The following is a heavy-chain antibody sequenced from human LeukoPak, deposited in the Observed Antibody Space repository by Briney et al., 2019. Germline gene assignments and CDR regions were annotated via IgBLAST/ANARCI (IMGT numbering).Heavy chain of an antibody. J-gene: IGHJ5*02. CDR2: INWNGGST. CDR1: GFTFDDYG. CDR3: AKEMGIAAARGGNWFDP. D-gene: IGHD6-13*01. Sequence: GGSLRLSCAASGFTFDDYGMSWVRQAPGKGLEWVSGINWNGGSTGYADSVKGRITISRDNAKNSLYLQMNSLRAEDTAVYYCAKEMGIAAARGGNWFDPWGQGTLVTVSS. V-gene: IGHV3-20*04.